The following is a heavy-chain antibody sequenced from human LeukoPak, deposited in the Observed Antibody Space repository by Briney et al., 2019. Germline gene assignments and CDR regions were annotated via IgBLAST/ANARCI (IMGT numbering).Heavy chain of an antibody. Sequence: SETLSLTCAVSGGSISSSNWWSWVRQPPGKGLEWIGSMSSSGSTYYNPSLKSRVTMSVDTSSNQFSLKLNSVTAADTAVYYCARRRRNYAVDSWGQGTLVTVSS. CDR3: ARRRRNYAVDS. V-gene: IGHV4-39*01. J-gene: IGHJ5*01. D-gene: IGHD2-2*01. CDR1: GGSISSSNW. CDR2: MSSSGST.